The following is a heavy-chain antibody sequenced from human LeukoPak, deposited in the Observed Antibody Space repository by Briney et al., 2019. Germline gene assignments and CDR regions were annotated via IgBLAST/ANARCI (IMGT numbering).Heavy chain of an antibody. V-gene: IGHV4-38-2*01. CDR1: GYSTSSGYY. J-gene: IGHJ5*02. Sequence: SETLSLTCAVSGYSTSSGYYWGWIRQPPGKGLEWIGSIYHSGSTYYNPSLKSRVTISVDTSKNQFSLKLSSVTAADTAVYYCARLIVVVPAAILWFDPWGQGTLVTVSS. CDR3: ARLIVVVPAAILWFDP. CDR2: IYHSGST. D-gene: IGHD2-2*01.